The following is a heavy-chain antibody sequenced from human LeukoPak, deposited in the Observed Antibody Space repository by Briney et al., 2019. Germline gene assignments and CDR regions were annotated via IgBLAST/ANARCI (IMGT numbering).Heavy chain of an antibody. J-gene: IGHJ4*02. CDR3: VPLLYGSGTN. CDR1: GFTFSSYW. CDR2: INSDGSST. Sequence: PGGSLRLSCAASGFTFSSYWMHWVRQAPGKGLVWVSCINSDGSSTSYADSVKGRFTISRDNAKNTLYLQMNSLRAEDTAVYYCVPLLYGSGTNWGQGTLVTVSS. D-gene: IGHD3-10*01. V-gene: IGHV3-74*01.